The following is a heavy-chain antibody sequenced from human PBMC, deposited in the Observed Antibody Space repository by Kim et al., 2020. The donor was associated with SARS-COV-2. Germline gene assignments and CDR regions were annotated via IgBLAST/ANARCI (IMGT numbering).Heavy chain of an antibody. CDR3: AKFAEGGSYFFDY. V-gene: IGHV3-23*01. J-gene: IGHJ4*02. Sequence: YADSVKGRFTISRDNSKNTLYLQMNSLRAEDTAVYYCAKFAEGGSYFFDYWGQGTLVTVSS. D-gene: IGHD1-26*01.